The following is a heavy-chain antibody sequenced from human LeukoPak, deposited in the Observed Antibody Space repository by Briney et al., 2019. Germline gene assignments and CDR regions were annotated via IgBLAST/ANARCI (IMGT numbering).Heavy chain of an antibody. CDR1: GFTFSSYG. CDR2: IRYDGSNK. CDR3: AKDVAAAGYYYYYMDV. Sequence: GGSLRLSCAASGFTFSSYGMHWVRRAPGKGLEWVAFIRYDGSNKYYADSVKGRFTISRDNSKNTLYLQMNSLRAEDTAVYYCAKDVAAAGYYYYYMDVWGKGTTVTVSS. D-gene: IGHD6-13*01. V-gene: IGHV3-30*02. J-gene: IGHJ6*03.